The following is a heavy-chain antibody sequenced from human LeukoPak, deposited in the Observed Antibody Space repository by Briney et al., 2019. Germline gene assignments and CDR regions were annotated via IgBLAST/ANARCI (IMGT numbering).Heavy chain of an antibody. J-gene: IGHJ4*02. Sequence: SQTLSLTCVISGDSVSSSTATWNWIRQSPSRGLEWLGRTYYKSKWYNDYAVFVKSRITIKPDTSKNQFSLQLSSVTAADTAVYYCAREFTSIAAAYYFDYWGQGTLVTVSS. CDR3: AREFTSIAAAYYFDY. V-gene: IGHV6-1*01. CDR1: GDSVSSSTAT. D-gene: IGHD6-6*01. CDR2: TYYKSKWYN.